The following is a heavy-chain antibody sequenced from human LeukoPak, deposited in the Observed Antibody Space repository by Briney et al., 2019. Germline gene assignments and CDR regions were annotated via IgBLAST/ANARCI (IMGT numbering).Heavy chain of an antibody. Sequence: SETLSLTCAASGGSISSNSYYWGWIRQPPGKGLEWIGSIYYSGSTYYNPSLKSRVTRSVDTAKNQFSLKLSSVTAADTAVYYCASQQQLVLLDWFDPWGQGTLVTVSS. CDR3: ASQQQLVLLDWFDP. J-gene: IGHJ5*02. D-gene: IGHD6-13*01. CDR1: GGSISSNSYY. CDR2: IYYSGST. V-gene: IGHV4-39*01.